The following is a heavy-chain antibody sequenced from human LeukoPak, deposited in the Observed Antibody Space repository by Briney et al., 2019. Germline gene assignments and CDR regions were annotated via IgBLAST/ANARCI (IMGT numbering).Heavy chain of an antibody. D-gene: IGHD3-3*01. J-gene: IGHJ1*01. Sequence: GGSLRLSCVVSGFRFSNHAMTWVRQAPGKGLEWVSGISETGESTYYVDSVKGRFIISRDNSKNTLYLQMNSLRVEDTAVYVCAKGNFPLDHWGQGTLVTVSS. CDR1: GFRFSNHA. CDR3: AKGNFPLDH. V-gene: IGHV3-23*01. CDR2: ISETGEST.